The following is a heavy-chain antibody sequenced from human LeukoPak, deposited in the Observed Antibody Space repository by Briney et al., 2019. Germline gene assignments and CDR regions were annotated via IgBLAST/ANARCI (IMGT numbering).Heavy chain of an antibody. CDR1: GFTFSSYA. Sequence: TGGSLRLSCAASGFTFSSYALSWVRQAPGKGLEWVSAISVSGGSAFYADSVRGRFTISRDNSKNTLYLQMDSLRVEDTALYYCAKTLLPERGRLDYWGQGTLVTVSS. V-gene: IGHV3-23*01. D-gene: IGHD2/OR15-2a*01. CDR2: ISVSGGSA. J-gene: IGHJ4*02. CDR3: AKTLLPERGRLDY.